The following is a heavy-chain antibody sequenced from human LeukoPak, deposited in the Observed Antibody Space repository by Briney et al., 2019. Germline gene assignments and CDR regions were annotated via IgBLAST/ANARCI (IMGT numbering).Heavy chain of an antibody. CDR2: ISSTSSYI. J-gene: IGHJ4*02. CDR3: ARRPPGTMVRGVTDY. D-gene: IGHD3-10*01. V-gene: IGHV3-21*01. CDR1: GFTFSSYS. Sequence: PGGSLRLSCAASGFTFSSYSINWVRQAPGKGLEWVSSISSTSSYIYYADSVKGRFTISRDNAKNSLYLQMNSLRAEDTAVYYCARRPPGTMVRGVTDYWGQGTLVTVSS.